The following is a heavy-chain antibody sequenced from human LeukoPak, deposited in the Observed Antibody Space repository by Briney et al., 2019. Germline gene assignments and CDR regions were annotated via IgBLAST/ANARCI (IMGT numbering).Heavy chain of an antibody. CDR3: VRDRGWLQFDY. CDR2: IKEDGSDK. CDR1: GFTFSSYW. D-gene: IGHD5-24*01. V-gene: IGHV3-7*01. Sequence: GGSLRLSCAASGFTFSSYWMSWVRQVPGKGLEWVANIKEDGSDKYYVDSVKGRFTISRDNAKNSLYLQMSSLRAEDTAVYYCVRDRGWLQFDYWGQGTLASVSS. J-gene: IGHJ4*02.